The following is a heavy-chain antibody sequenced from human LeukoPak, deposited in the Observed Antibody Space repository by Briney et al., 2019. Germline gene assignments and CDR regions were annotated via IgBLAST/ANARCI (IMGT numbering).Heavy chain of an antibody. CDR2: IYHSGST. CDR3: SYCSSTSCLYYYMDV. Sequence: PSETLSLTCTVSGYSISSGYYWGWIRQPPGKGLEWIGSIYHSGSTYYNPSLESRVTISVDTSKNRFSLKLSSVTAADTAVYYCSYCSSTSCLYYYMDVWGKGTTVTVSS. D-gene: IGHD2-2*01. J-gene: IGHJ6*03. V-gene: IGHV4-38-2*02. CDR1: GYSISSGYY.